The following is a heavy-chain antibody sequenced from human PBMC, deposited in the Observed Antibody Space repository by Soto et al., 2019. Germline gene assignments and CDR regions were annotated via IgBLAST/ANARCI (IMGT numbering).Heavy chain of an antibody. Sequence: GGSMRLSCAASGLTFSSQGMHWVRQAPGKGLEWVSGINAGVFTTYYADSVKGRFTISRDNSRKVLYLQMNSLRVEDTAIYYCAKDRQPDGIWTFDYWGQGTSVTVSS. V-gene: IGHV3-23*01. CDR3: AKDRQPDGIWTFDY. D-gene: IGHD3-9*01. CDR1: GLTFSSQG. CDR2: INAGVFTT. J-gene: IGHJ4*02.